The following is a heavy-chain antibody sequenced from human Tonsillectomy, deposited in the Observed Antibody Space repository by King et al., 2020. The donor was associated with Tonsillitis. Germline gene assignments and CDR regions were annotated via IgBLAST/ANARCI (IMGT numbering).Heavy chain of an antibody. CDR3: ARDAAIVVVVTATGDFDY. CDR1: RFTFSSYA. V-gene: IGHV3-30-3*01. J-gene: IGHJ4*02. Sequence: VQLVESGGGVVQPGRSLRLSCAASRFTFSSYAMHWVRQVPGKGLEWVAVISYDGSNKYYADSVKGRFTISRDNSKNTLYLQMNSLRAEDTAIYYCARDAAIVVVVTATGDFDYWGQGTLVTVSS. D-gene: IGHD2-15*01. CDR2: ISYDGSNK.